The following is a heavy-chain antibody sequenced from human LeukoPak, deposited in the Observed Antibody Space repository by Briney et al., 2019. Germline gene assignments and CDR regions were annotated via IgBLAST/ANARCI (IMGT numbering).Heavy chain of an antibody. CDR2: MDGSGDSI. CDR1: GFTLRSYA. CDR3: AKDGGGNWGSFDY. D-gene: IGHD7-27*01. J-gene: IGHJ4*02. Sequence: PGGSLRLSCAASGFTLRSYAMSWVRQAPGKGLEWVSAMDGSGDSIYYADSVKGRFTISRDNSKNTVYLQMNSLRAEDTAVYYCAKDGGGNWGSFDYWGQGTLVTVSS. V-gene: IGHV3-23*01.